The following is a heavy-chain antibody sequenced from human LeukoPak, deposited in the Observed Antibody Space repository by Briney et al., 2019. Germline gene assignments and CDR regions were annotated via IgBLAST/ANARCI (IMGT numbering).Heavy chain of an antibody. J-gene: IGHJ3*02. CDR3: AREGYYGAFDI. Sequence: GGSLRLSCAASGFTFSSFIMDWVRQAPGKGLEWVSYIGDNSAIYYADSVKGRFTISRDNAKNSLSLQMNSLRDEDTAVYYCAREGYYGAFDIWGQGTMVTVSS. D-gene: IGHD3-10*01. CDR2: IGDNSAI. V-gene: IGHV3-48*02. CDR1: GFTFSSFI.